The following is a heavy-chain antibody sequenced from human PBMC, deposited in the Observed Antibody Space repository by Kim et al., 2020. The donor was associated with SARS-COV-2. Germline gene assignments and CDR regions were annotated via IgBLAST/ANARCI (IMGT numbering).Heavy chain of an antibody. Sequence: YAQNLQGRVTMTMDTSISTAYMELSSLTSVDTAMYYCARSYRGRYGRFDPWGQGTLVTVSS. J-gene: IGHJ5*02. V-gene: IGHV1-2*02. CDR3: ARSYRGRYGRFDP. D-gene: IGHD1-26*01.